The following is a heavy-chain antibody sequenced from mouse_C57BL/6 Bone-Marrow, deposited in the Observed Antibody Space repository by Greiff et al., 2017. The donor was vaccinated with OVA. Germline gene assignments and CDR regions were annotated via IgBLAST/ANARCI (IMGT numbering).Heavy chain of an antibody. D-gene: IGHD1-1*01. V-gene: IGHV6-3*01. CDR3: TGPIITTVPFAY. Sequence: EVKVVESGGGLVQPGGSMKLSCVASGFTFSNYWMNWVRQSPEKGLEWVAQIRLKSDNYATHYAESVKGRFTISRDDSKSSVYLQMNNLRAEDTGIYYGTGPIITTVPFAYWGQGTLVTVSA. CDR2: IRLKSDNYAT. J-gene: IGHJ3*01. CDR1: GFTFSNYW.